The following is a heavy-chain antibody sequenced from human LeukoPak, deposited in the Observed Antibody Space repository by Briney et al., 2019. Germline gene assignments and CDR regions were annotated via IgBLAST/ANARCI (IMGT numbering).Heavy chain of an antibody. CDR2: IYRNGST. V-gene: IGHV4-61*02. Sequence: SETLSLTCTVSGGSISSDNYYWSWIRQPAGKGLEWIGRIYRNGSTNYNPSLKSRVTISVDTSKNQFSLKLSFVTAADTAVYYCARSSGYSYGRRWFDYWGQGTLVTVSS. J-gene: IGHJ4*02. D-gene: IGHD5-18*01. CDR3: ARSSGYSYGRRWFDY. CDR1: GGSISSDNYY.